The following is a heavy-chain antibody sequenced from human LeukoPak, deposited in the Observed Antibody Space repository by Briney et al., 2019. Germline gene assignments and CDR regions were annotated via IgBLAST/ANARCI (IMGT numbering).Heavy chain of an antibody. CDR3: AKRPGDNTPFDY. Sequence: PGRSLRLSCAASGFTFSSDAMHWVRQAPGKGLEWVAIILSDGSKTYYPDSVRGRFTISRDNSKNTLYLQMNSLRAGDTAVYYCAKRPGDNTPFDYWGQGTLVTVSS. CDR2: ILSDGSKT. CDR1: GFTFSSDA. J-gene: IGHJ4*02. D-gene: IGHD7-27*01. V-gene: IGHV3-33*06.